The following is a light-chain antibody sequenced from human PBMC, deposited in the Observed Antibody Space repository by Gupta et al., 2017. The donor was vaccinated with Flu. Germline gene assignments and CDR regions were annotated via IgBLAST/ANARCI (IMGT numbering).Light chain of an antibody. Sequence: SSELTQAPAVSVALGQTVRITCQGDSPRSYYASWYQQKPGQAPVLVIYGKNNRPSGIPDRFSGSSSGNTASLTITGAQAEDEADYYCNSRDSSGNHHVVFGGGTKLTVL. CDR2: GKN. CDR3: NSRDSSGNHHVV. J-gene: IGLJ2*01. CDR1: SPRSYY. V-gene: IGLV3-19*01.